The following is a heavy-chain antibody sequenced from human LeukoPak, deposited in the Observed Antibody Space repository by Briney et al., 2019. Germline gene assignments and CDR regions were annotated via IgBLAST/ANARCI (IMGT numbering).Heavy chain of an antibody. Sequence: GGSLRLSCAASGFTFSDCPMIWVRQAPGKGLEWVSSIFPSSDEIHYADSVKGRFTISRDNAKNSLYLQMNSLRAEDTAVYYCARRRDSGSLQHFDYWGQGTLVTVSS. CDR2: IFPSSDEI. J-gene: IGHJ4*02. V-gene: IGHV3-21*04. CDR1: GFTFSDCP. CDR3: ARRRDSGSLQHFDY. D-gene: IGHD1-26*01.